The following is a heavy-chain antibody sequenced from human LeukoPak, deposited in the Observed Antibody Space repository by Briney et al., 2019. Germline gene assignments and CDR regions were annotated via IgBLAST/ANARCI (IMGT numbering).Heavy chain of an antibody. CDR1: GFTFSSYW. V-gene: IGHV3-74*01. D-gene: IGHD7-27*01. Sequence: PGGSLRLSCAASGFTFSSYWMHWVRQAPGKGLVWVSRINSDGSSTSYADSVKGRFTISRDNAKNTLYLQMNSLRAEDTAVYYCARGIPGELFNYYGMDLWGQGTTVTASS. CDR3: ARGIPGELFNYYGMDL. J-gene: IGHJ6*02. CDR2: INSDGSST.